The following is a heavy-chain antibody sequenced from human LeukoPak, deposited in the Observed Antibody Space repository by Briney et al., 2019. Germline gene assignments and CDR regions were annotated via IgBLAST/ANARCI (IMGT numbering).Heavy chain of an antibody. V-gene: IGHV1-18*01. D-gene: IGHD1-26*01. Sequence: ASVKVSCKASGYTFTSYGITWVRQAPGQGLEWMGWISVYNGKTHYSQNLQGRVTMTTHTSTSTAYMELRSLRSDDTAVYYCARDEAGATKDYWGQGTLVTVSS. CDR1: GYTFTSYG. J-gene: IGHJ4*02. CDR2: ISVYNGKT. CDR3: ARDEAGATKDY.